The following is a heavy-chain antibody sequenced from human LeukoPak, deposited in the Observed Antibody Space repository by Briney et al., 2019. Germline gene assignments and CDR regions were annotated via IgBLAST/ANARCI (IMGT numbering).Heavy chain of an antibody. J-gene: IGHJ2*01. V-gene: IGHV1-8*01. CDR1: GYTFTSYD. CDR2: MNPNSGNT. Sequence: ASVKVSCKASGYTFTSYDINWVRQATGQGLEWMGWMNPNSGNTGYAQKFQGRVTMTRNTSISTAYMELSSLRSEDTAVYYCAREHYYGGNFLGYFDLWGRGTLVTVSS. D-gene: IGHD4-23*01. CDR3: AREHYYGGNFLGYFDL.